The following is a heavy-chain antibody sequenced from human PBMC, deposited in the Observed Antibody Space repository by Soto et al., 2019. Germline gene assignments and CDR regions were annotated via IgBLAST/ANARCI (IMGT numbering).Heavy chain of an antibody. D-gene: IGHD5-18*01. CDR1: GGSISSYY. V-gene: IGHV4-59*12. J-gene: IGHJ5*02. CDR3: AREPAMATQENWFDP. Sequence: SETLSLTCTVSGGSISSYYWSWIRQPPGKGLQWIGYLYYSGSTNYNPSLKSRVTISVDTSKNQFSLKLSSMTAADTAVYYCAREPAMATQENWFDPWGQGTLVTVSS. CDR2: LYYSGST.